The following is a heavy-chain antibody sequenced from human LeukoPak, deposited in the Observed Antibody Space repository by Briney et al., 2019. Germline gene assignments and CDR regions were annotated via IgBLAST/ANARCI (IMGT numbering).Heavy chain of an antibody. CDR3: ARDGIADSSGYYYRDYYYYMDV. V-gene: IGHV4-59*01. CDR2: IYYSGST. J-gene: IGHJ6*03. CDR1: GGSISSYY. Sequence: SETLSLTCTVSGGSISSYYWSWIRQPPGKGLDWIGYIYYSGSTNYNPSLKSRVTISADTSKNQFSLKLSSVTAADTAVYYCARDGIADSSGYYYRDYYYYMDVWGKGTTVTVSS. D-gene: IGHD3-22*01.